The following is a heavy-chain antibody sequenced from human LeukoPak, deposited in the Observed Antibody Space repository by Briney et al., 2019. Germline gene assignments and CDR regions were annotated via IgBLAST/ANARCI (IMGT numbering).Heavy chain of an antibody. CDR2: INPNTGVT. CDR3: ARDRSGILPGYHDY. V-gene: IGHV1-2*02. J-gene: IGHJ4*02. CDR1: GYTLTGYY. D-gene: IGHD3-9*01. Sequence: ASVKVSCKASGYTLTGYYMHWVRQAPGQGLEWMGWINPNTGVTKYAQKFQGRVTMTRDTSIRTAYMDLSRLISDDTAVYYCARDRSGILPGYHDYWGQGTLVTVSS.